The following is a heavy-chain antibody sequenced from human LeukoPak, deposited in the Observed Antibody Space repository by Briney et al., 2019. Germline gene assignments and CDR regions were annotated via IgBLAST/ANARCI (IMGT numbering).Heavy chain of an antibody. J-gene: IGHJ3*02. V-gene: IGHV4-30-2*01. Sequence: PSETLSLTCAVSGGSISSGGYSWSWIRQPPGTGLEWIGYIYHSGSTYYNPSLKSRVTISVDRSKNQFSLKLSSVTAADTAVYYCARGIYSGAFDIWGQGTMVTVSS. CDR1: GGSISSGGYS. D-gene: IGHD4-11*01. CDR2: IYHSGST. CDR3: ARGIYSGAFDI.